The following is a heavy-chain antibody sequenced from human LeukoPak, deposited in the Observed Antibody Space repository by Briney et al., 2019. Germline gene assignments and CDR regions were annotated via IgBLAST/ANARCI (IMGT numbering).Heavy chain of an antibody. CDR1: RFTFSYYS. D-gene: IGHD3-10*01. J-gene: IGHJ5*02. V-gene: IGHV3-21*01. Sequence: PGGSLRLSCAASRFTFSYYSMNWVRQAPGKGLEWVSSIISSSNFMSYADSVKGRFTISRDNAKNSLYLQMNSLRAEDTAVYFCATRYYSTSPFDPWDQGTLVTVS. CDR2: IISSSNFM. CDR3: ATRYYSTSPFDP.